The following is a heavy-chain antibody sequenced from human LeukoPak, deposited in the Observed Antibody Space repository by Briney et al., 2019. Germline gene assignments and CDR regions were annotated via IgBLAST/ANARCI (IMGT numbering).Heavy chain of an antibody. CDR2: ISTSGESA. J-gene: IGHJ4*02. D-gene: IGHD6-19*01. CDR1: GFTFSSYA. CDR3: AARPPRAVAGPFDY. V-gene: IGHV3-23*01. Sequence: GGSLRLSCPVSGFTFSSYAMSWVRQAPGRGLEWVSVISTSGESAYYADSVKGRFTISRDNSKNTLSLQMNSLRAEDTAVYYCAARPPRAVAGPFDYWGQGTLVTVSS.